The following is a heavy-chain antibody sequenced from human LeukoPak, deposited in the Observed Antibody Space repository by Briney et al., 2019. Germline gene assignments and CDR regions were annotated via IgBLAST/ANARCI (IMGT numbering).Heavy chain of an antibody. V-gene: IGHV3-23*01. D-gene: IGHD3-22*01. CDR1: GFTFSSYA. J-gene: IGHJ4*02. CDR3: ARDLLPPYYYDSSGFDY. CDR2: ISGSGGST. Sequence: GGSLRLSCAASGFTFSSYAMSWVRQAPGKGLEWVSAISGSGGSTYYADSVKGRFTISRDNSKNTLYLQMNSLRAEDPAVYYCARDLLPPYYYDSSGFDYWGQGTLVTVSS.